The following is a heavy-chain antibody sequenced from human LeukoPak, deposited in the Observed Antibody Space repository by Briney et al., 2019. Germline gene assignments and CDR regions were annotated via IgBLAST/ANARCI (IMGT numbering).Heavy chain of an antibody. CDR2: NSGRT. CDR1: GDSLSSYF. CDR3: ARGRGYGGNYLRSFDI. Sequence: SEALSLTCTVCGDSLSSYFWSGIRQPPGKGLESMGYNSGRTNYNASLKSRVTILLVRSKNPFSLNLSSVTAADTAVYYCARGRGYGGNYLRSFDIWGQGTMVTVSS. D-gene: IGHD1-26*01. V-gene: IGHV4-59*08. J-gene: IGHJ3*02.